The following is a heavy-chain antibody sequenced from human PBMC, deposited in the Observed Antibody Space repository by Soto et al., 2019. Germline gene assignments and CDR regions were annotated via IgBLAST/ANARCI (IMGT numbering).Heavy chain of an antibody. V-gene: IGHV3-21*01. CDR3: AREGYSSGWSYNYYYYYYMDV. D-gene: IGHD6-19*01. CDR1: GFTFSSYS. CDR2: ISSSSSYI. J-gene: IGHJ6*03. Sequence: EVQLVESGGGLVKPGGSLRLSCAASGFTFSSYSMNWVRQAPGKGLEWVSSISSSSSYIYYADSVKGRFTISRDNAKNSLYLKMNSLRAEDTAVYYCAREGYSSGWSYNYYYYYYMDVWGKGTTVTVSS.